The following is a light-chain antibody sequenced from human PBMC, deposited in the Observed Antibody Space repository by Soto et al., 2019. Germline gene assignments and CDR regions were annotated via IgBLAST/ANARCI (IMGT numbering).Light chain of an antibody. CDR2: LNSDGSH. J-gene: IGLJ2*01. Sequence: QLVLTQSPSASASLGASVKLTCTLSSGHSSYAIAWHQQQPEKGPRYLRKLNSDGSHSKGDGIPDRFSGSSSGAERYLTISSLQSEDEADYYCQTWGTGIQVFGGGTKLTV. CDR1: SGHSSYA. V-gene: IGLV4-69*01. CDR3: QTWGTGIQV.